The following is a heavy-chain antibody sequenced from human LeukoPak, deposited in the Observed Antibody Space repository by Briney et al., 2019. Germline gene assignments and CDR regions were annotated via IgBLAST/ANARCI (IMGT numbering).Heavy chain of an antibody. CDR2: INWNGGST. D-gene: IGHD1-26*01. CDR1: GFTFDDYG. V-gene: IGHV3-20*04. J-gene: IGHJ4*02. Sequence: GGSLRLSCAASGFTFDDYGMSWVRQAPGKGLEWVSGINWNGGSTGYADSVKGRFTISRDNAKNSLYLQMNSLRAEDTALYYCARLGPGGYSGSSGGTDYWGQGTLVTVSS. CDR3: ARLGPGGYSGSSGGTDY.